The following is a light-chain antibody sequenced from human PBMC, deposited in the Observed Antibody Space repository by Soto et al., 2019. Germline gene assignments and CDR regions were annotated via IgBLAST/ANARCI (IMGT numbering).Light chain of an antibody. CDR1: QSVSSSY. Sequence: EIVMTQSPATLCLSPGERATLSCRASQSVSSSYLAWYQQKPGQAPRLLIYGASSRATGIPDRFSGSGSGTDFTLTISSLQSDDFAVYYCQSYHNWPPYSFGQGTKVDIK. V-gene: IGKV3D-15*01. CDR3: QSYHNWPPYS. CDR2: GAS. J-gene: IGKJ2*01.